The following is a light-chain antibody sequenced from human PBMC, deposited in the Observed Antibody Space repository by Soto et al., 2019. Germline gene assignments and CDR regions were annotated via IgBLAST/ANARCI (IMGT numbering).Light chain of an antibody. CDR1: QSISSW. Sequence: DIQMTQSPSTLSASVGDRVTITCRASQSISSWLAWYQQKPGKAPKLLIYKASSLESGVPSRFSGSGSGTECTLAISSLRPDDFATYYCQQYNSTFGTGTKVDIK. CDR2: KAS. V-gene: IGKV1-5*03. J-gene: IGKJ3*01. CDR3: QQYNST.